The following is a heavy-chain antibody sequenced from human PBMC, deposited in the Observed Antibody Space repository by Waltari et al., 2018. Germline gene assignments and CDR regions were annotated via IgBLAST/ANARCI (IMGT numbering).Heavy chain of an antibody. CDR1: GFTFSSDW. CDR2: IKQDGSEK. CDR3: ARGWSYDTKSFEY. J-gene: IGHJ4*02. V-gene: IGHV3-7*01. Sequence: EVRLVESGGGLVQPGGSLRLSCAASGFTFSSDWMNWVRQAPGKGLEWVASIKQDGSEKYYGDSVKCRFTVSRDNAKSSLYLQMNSLRVEDTAVYYCARGWSYDTKSFEYWGQGTLVTVSS. D-gene: IGHD3-22*01.